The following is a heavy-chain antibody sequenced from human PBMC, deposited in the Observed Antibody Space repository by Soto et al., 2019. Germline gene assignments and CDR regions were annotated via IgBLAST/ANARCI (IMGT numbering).Heavy chain of an antibody. D-gene: IGHD4-4*01. CDR2: INHSGST. V-gene: IGHV4-34*01. CDR3: AVLHTDAFDI. Sequence: QVQLQQWGAGLLKPSETLSLTCAVYGGSFSGYYWSWIRQPPGKGLEWIGEINHSGSTNYNPSLKSRVTISVDTSKNQFSLKLSSVTAADTAVYYCAVLHTDAFDIWGQGTMVTVSS. J-gene: IGHJ3*02. CDR1: GGSFSGYY.